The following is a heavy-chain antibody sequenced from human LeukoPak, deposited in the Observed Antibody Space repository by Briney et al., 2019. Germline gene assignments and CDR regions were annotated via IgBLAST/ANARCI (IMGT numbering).Heavy chain of an antibody. J-gene: IGHJ3*01. V-gene: IGHV4-34*01. CDR1: GGSFSGYY. Sequence: SETLSLTCAVYGGSFSGYYWNWIRQPPGKGLEWIGEINHSGSTNYNPSLNSRVTISVDTSKNQFSLNLGSVTAADTALYFCAREDSSSTGAFDFWGQGTMVTVSS. CDR2: INHSGST. CDR3: AREDSSSTGAFDF. D-gene: IGHD6-13*01.